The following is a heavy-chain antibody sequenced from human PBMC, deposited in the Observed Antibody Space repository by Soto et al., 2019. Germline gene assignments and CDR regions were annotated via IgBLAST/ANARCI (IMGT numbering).Heavy chain of an antibody. CDR3: ARWRSSSWFAVFFQF. D-gene: IGHD6-13*01. CDR2: IIPKFGST. V-gene: IGHV1-69*01. Sequence: QGQLVQSGAEVKKPGSSVKVSCKSSGDTFTSYSIAWMRQAPGQGLEWTGGIIPKFGSTKYARKFQDRVTITADESTSTAYMELSGLRSEDTAVYFCARWRSSSWFAVFFQFWGQGTRVTVSS. CDR1: GDTFTSYS. J-gene: IGHJ1*01.